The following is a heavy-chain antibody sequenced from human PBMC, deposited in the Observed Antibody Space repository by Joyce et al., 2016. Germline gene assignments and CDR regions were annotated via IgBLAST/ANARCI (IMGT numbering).Heavy chain of an antibody. D-gene: IGHD1-26*01. CDR1: GFSFSSYD. V-gene: IGHV3-23*01. Sequence: EVQVLESGGGLVQPGGSLRLSCVASGFSFSSYDMSWVRQAPGNGLEWVAAINGGGGSTYYADSVKGRFTISRDNSKNTLYLQITTRRAEDTASYFCARDLSGSYPEYWGQGTRVTVSS. J-gene: IGHJ4*02. CDR2: INGGGGST. CDR3: ARDLSGSYPEY.